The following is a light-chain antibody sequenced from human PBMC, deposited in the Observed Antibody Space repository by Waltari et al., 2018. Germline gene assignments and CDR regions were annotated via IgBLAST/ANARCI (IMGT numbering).Light chain of an antibody. CDR1: HRGRLN. CDR3: QVWDSSSNNWV. V-gene: IGLV3-21*01. Sequence: SYDLTQPPSVSVSPGQTATVTCGGDHRGRLNVHWYQQKPPQATVLVIYYDHERPSGITERFSGSKSGNTATLTISGVEAGDEADYYCQVWDSSSNNWVFGGGTRLTVL. CDR2: YDH. J-gene: IGLJ3*02.